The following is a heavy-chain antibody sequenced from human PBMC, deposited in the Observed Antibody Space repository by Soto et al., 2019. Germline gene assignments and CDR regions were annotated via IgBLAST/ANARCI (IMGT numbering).Heavy chain of an antibody. CDR2: IDPSDSYT. D-gene: IGHD1-26*01. J-gene: IGHJ4*02. CDR3: ARRVHGRYPNYYFDY. V-gene: IGHV5-10-1*01. CDR1: GYSFTSYW. Sequence: PGESLKISCKGSGYSFTSYWISWVRQMPGKGLEWMGRIDPSDSYTNYSPSFQGHVTISADKSISTAYLQWSSLKASDTAMYYCARRVHGRYPNYYFDYWGQGTLVTVSS.